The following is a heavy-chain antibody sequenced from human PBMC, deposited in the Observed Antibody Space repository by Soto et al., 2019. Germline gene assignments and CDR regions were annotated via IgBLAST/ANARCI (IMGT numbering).Heavy chain of an antibody. D-gene: IGHD3-22*01. CDR1: GYSFTNYG. V-gene: IGHV1-18*01. CDR2: ISGHNGNT. Sequence: ASVKVSCKASGYSFTNYGISWVRQAPGQGLERMGWISGHNGNTNYAQRLQGRVTMTTDTSTSTAYMELRSLRSDDTAVYYCARGPFTGRVILIDYWGQGTLVTVSS. CDR3: ARGPFTGRVILIDY. J-gene: IGHJ4*02.